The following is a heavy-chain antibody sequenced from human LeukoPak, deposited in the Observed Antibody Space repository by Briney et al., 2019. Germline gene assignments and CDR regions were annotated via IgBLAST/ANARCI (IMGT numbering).Heavy chain of an antibody. CDR1: GYTFTSYY. CDR3: ARDVAAAGGY. V-gene: IGHV1-46*01. J-gene: IGHJ4*02. Sequence: ASVKVSCKASGYTFTSYYIHWVRQAPGQGLEWMGIINPSGGSTSYAQKFQGRVAMTRDTSTSTVYMELSSLRSEDTAVYYCARDVAAAGGYWGQGTLVTVSS. CDR2: INPSGGST. D-gene: IGHD6-13*01.